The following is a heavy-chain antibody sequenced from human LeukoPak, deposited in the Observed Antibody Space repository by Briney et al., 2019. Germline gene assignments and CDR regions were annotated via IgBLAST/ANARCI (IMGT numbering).Heavy chain of an antibody. CDR2: IYYSGST. CDR3: ARRQDYDILTGYPQEWFDP. V-gene: IGHV4-59*08. J-gene: IGHJ5*02. CDR1: GGSISSYY. D-gene: IGHD3-9*01. Sequence: SETLSLTCTVSGGSISSYYWSWIRQPPGKGLEWIGYIYYSGSTNYNPSLKSRVTISVDTSKNQFSLKLSSVTAADTAVYYCARRQDYDILTGYPQEWFDPWGQGTLVTVSS.